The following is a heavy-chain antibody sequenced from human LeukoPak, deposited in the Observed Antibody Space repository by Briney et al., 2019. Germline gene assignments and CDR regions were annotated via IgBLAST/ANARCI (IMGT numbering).Heavy chain of an antibody. Sequence: NSSETLSLTCTVSGGSISSGSYYWNWIRQPAGKGLEWVGLIYTSGSTNYNPSLKSRVTISVDTSKNQFSLKLSSVTAADTAVYYCARGFDAHNAFDIWGQGTMVTVSS. V-gene: IGHV4-61*02. D-gene: IGHD3-9*01. CDR3: ARGFDAHNAFDI. CDR1: GGSISSGSYY. J-gene: IGHJ3*02. CDR2: IYTSGST.